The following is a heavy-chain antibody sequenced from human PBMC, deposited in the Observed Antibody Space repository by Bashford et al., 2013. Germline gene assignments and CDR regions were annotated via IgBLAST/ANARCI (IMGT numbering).Heavy chain of an antibody. CDR3: AKSSSGWYGNNNLDY. CDR2: ISGSGGST. CDR1: GFTFSSYA. V-gene: IGHV3-23*01. D-gene: IGHD6-19*01. J-gene: IGHJ4*02. Sequence: GSLRLSCAASGFTFSSYAMTWVRQAPGKGLEWVSAISGSGGSTYYADSVKGRFTISRDNAKNSLYLQMSSLRAEDTALYYCAKSSSGWYGNNNLDYWGQGTLVTVSS.